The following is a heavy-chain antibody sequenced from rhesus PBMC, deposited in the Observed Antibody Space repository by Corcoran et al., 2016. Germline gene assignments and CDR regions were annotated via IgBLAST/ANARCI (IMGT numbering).Heavy chain of an antibody. D-gene: IGHD2-21*01. CDR2: IFGASVYT. J-gene: IGHJ4*01. CDR3: ARGCSYSGCPLVHIDF. V-gene: IGHV4-127*01. CDR1: GYSISCGYG. Sequence: QVQLQESGPGLVKPSETLSLTCAVSGYSISCGYGWSWTRQPPGKGLEWIGRIFGASVYTDYNPSLKSRVTMSTDTSKNQFSLKVTSVIAADTAIYYCARGCSYSGCPLVHIDFWGQGVLVTVSS.